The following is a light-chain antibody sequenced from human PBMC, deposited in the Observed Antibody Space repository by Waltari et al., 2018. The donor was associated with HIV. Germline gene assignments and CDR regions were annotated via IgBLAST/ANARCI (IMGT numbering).Light chain of an antibody. CDR3: ETWDSSLSAGV. CDR1: SSNIGNNY. J-gene: IGLJ3*02. CDR2: DNN. V-gene: IGLV1-51*01. Sequence: QSVLTQPPSVSAAPGQKVTISCSGSSSNIGNNYVSWYQQLPGTAPKLLIYDNNKRPSGMPDRFSGSKSGTSATLGITGLQAGDEADYYCETWDSSLSAGVFCGGTKLTVL.